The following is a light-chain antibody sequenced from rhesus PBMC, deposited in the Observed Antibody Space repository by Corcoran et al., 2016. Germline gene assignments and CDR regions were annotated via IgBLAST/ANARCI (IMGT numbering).Light chain of an antibody. CDR2: KAS. Sequence: DIQMTQSPSSLSASVGDTVTITCRASQGISSWLAWYQQKPGKAPKLWIYKASSLQSGVPSRFSGSGSGTDFTLTISSLQSEDFATYYCQQYSSRPLTFGGGTKVELK. CDR1: QGISSW. J-gene: IGKJ4*01. CDR3: QQYSSRPLT. V-gene: IGKV1-22*01.